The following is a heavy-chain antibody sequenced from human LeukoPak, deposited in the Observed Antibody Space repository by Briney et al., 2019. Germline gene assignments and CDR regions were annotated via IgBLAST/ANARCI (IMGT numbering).Heavy chain of an antibody. V-gene: IGHV4-31*03. CDR3: ARTSFFGDCFWFDP. J-gene: IGHJ5*02. CDR1: GGSISSGNYY. Sequence: SETLSLTCTVSGGSISSGNYYWSWIRQHPGKGLEWIGYMYYRGSTYYNPSLKSRVTISVDTSKNQFSLRLSSVTAADTAVYYCARTSFFGDCFWFDPWGQGTLVTVSS. D-gene: IGHD3-10*01. CDR2: MYYRGST.